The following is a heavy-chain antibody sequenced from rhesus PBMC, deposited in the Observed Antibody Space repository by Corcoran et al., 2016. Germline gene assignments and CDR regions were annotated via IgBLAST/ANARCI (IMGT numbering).Heavy chain of an antibody. D-gene: IGHD1-44*02. Sequence: QVQLQESGPGLVKPSETLSLTCAVSGYSISSGYGWSWIRQPQGKGLEWIGYISYSGSTSYSPSLKSRVTISRDTSKNQVSLKLSSVTAADTGVDYWAREGSYPDYWGQGVLVTVSS. CDR3: AREGSYPDY. V-gene: IGHV4-122*02. J-gene: IGHJ4*01. CDR2: ISYSGST. CDR1: GYSISSGYG.